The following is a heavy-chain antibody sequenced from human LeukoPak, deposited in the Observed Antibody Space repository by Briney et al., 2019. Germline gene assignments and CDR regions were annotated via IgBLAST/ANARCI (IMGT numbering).Heavy chain of an antibody. CDR2: ISSSGSTI. D-gene: IGHD2-8*01. Sequence: PGGSLRLSCAASGFTFSDYYMSWIRQAPGKGLEWVSYISSSGSTIYYADSVKGRFTISRDNAKNSLYLQMNSLRAEDTAVYYCGGEWAVKTYFNSWGREPLVTVSP. CDR1: GFTFSDYY. V-gene: IGHV3-11*01. CDR3: GGEWAVKTYFNS. J-gene: IGHJ4*02.